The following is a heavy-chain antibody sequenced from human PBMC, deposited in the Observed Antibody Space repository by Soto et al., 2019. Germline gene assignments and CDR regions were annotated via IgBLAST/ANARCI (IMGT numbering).Heavy chain of an antibody. J-gene: IGHJ3*02. V-gene: IGHV4-39*07. CDR1: GGSISSSSYY. CDR2: IYYSGST. D-gene: IGHD1-1*01. Sequence: SETLSLTCTVSGGSISSSSYYWGWIRQPPGKGLEWIGSIYYSGSTYYNPSLKSRVTISVDTSKNQFSLKLSSVTAADTAVYYCARRNNWNDDAFDIWGQGTMVTVSS. CDR3: ARRNNWNDDAFDI.